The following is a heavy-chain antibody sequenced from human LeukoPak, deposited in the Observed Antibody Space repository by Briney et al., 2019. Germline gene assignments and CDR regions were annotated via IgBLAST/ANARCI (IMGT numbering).Heavy chain of an antibody. Sequence: PSETLSLTCTVSAGSISSYYCSWIRQPPGKGLEWIGYIYYSGSTNYNPSLKSRVTISVDTSKNQFSLKLSSVTAADTAVYYCARDGRTYYFDYWGQGTLVTVSS. D-gene: IGHD2-15*01. J-gene: IGHJ4*02. CDR2: IYYSGST. CDR3: ARDGRTYYFDY. V-gene: IGHV4-59*01. CDR1: AGSISSYY.